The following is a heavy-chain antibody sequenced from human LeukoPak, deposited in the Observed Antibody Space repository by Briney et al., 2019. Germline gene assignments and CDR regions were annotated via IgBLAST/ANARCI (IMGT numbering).Heavy chain of an antibody. CDR1: GFTFSSHA. V-gene: IGHV3-30-3*01. CDR3: ARIFRAGSTYHYYGMDV. J-gene: IGHJ6*02. CDR2: ISFDGSSK. Sequence: GGSLRLSCAASGFTFSSHAMHWVRQAPGKGLEWVAVISFDGSSKYYADSVKGRFTISRDNSKNTLYLQMNSLRAEDTAAYYCARIFRAGSTYHYYGMDVWGQGTTVTFSS. D-gene: IGHD1-7*01.